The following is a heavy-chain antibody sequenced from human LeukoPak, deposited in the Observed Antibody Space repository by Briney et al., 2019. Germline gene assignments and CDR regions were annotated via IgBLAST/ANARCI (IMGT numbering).Heavy chain of an antibody. CDR1: GYNFANYW. J-gene: IGHJ4*02. V-gene: IGHV5-51*01. D-gene: IGHD1-26*01. CDR3: ARREGPTARTRRDYFDC. CDR2: IYPGDSDT. Sequence: GESLKISCQGSGYNFANYWIAWVRQMPGKGLECMGIIYPGDSDTRYSPSFQGQVTFSADKSISTVYLQWRSLKASDTAMYYCARREGPTARTRRDYFDCWGQGSPVTVSS.